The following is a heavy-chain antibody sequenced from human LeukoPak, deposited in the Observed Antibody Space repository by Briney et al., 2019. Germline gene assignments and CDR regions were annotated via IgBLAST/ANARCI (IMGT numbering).Heavy chain of an antibody. CDR3: ARHTSTRLRYFDWTPA. Sequence: SETLSLTCTVSGGSISSYYWSWIRQPPGKGLEWIGYIYYSGSTNYNPSLKSRVTISVDTSKNQFSLKLSSVTAADTAVYYCARHTSTRLRYFDWTPAWGQGTLVTVSS. J-gene: IGHJ4*02. V-gene: IGHV4-59*01. D-gene: IGHD3-9*01. CDR2: IYYSGST. CDR1: GGSISSYY.